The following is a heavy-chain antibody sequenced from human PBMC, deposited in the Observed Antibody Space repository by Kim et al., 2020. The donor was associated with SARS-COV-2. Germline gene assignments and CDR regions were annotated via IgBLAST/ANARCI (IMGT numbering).Heavy chain of an antibody. CDR2: IYYSGST. CDR1: GGSISSSSYY. Sequence: SETLSLTCTVSGGSISSSSYYWGWIRQPPGKGLEWIGTIYYSGSTYYNPSLKSRVTISVDTSKNQFFLKLSSVTAADTAVYYCARNGYSSGLYYFDYWGQGTLVTVSS. CDR3: ARNGYSSGLYYFDY. V-gene: IGHV4-39*07. J-gene: IGHJ4*02. D-gene: IGHD6-19*01.